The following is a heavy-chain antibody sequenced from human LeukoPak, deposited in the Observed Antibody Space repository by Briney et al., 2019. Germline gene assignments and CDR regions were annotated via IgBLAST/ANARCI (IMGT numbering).Heavy chain of an antibody. CDR2: INPSGGST. D-gene: IGHD3-3*01. V-gene: IGHV1-46*01. J-gene: IGHJ6*02. Sequence: ASVKVSCKASGYTFTSYYMHWVRQAPGQGLEWMGLINPSGGSTSYAQKFQGRVTMTRDTSTSTVYMELSSLRSEDTAVYYCARDHSTYYDFWSGYYGSYYYGMDVWGQGTTVTVSS. CDR1: GYTFTSYY. CDR3: ARDHSTYYDFWSGYYGSYYYGMDV.